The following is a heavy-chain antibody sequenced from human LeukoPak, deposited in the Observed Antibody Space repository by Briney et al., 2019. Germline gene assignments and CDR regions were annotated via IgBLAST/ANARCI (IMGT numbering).Heavy chain of an antibody. Sequence: TGGSLRLSCAVSGLTFSNYWMHWVRQAPGKGLIWVSRINSDGSSTSYADSVKGRFTISRDNAKNTLYLQMNSLRAEDTAVYYCARGQLLLDYWGQGTLVTVSS. V-gene: IGHV3-74*01. D-gene: IGHD2-2*01. J-gene: IGHJ4*02. CDR3: ARGQLLLDY. CDR2: INSDGSST. CDR1: GLTFSNYW.